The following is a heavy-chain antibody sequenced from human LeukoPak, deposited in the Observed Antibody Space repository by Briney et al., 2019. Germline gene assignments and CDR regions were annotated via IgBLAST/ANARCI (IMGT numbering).Heavy chain of an antibody. CDR3: AKCGEARIGGYGMDV. J-gene: IGHJ6*02. CDR2: ISGSGGST. CDR1: GFTFSSYA. V-gene: IGHV3-23*01. Sequence: GGSLRLSCAASGFTFSSYAMSWVRLAPGKGLEWVSAISGSGGSTYYADSVKGRFTISRDNSKNTLYLQMNSLRAEDTAVYYCAKCGEARIGGYGMDVWGQGTTVTVSS. D-gene: IGHD3-3*01.